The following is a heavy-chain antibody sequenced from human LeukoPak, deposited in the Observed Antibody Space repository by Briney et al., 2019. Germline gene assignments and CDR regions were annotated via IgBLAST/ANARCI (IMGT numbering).Heavy chain of an antibody. CDR3: ARDPYSGNYGAYYYYYMDV. Sequence: KPGGSLRLSCAASGFSFSTYNMNWVRQAPGQRLEWGSSITSGSSYIYYADSVKGRFTISRDNAKSSLYLQMDSLRAEDTAVYYCARDPYSGNYGAYYYYYMDVWGKGTTVTISS. CDR2: ITSGSSYI. D-gene: IGHD1-26*01. V-gene: IGHV3-21*01. J-gene: IGHJ6*03. CDR1: GFSFSTYN.